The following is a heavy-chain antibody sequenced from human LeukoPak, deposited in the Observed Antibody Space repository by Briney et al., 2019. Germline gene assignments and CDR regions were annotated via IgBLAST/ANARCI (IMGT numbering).Heavy chain of an antibody. D-gene: IGHD1-26*01. V-gene: IGHV3-43*02. Sequence: GGSLRLSCAASGFTFGDYDMHWVRQAPGKGLEWVSLIRADGGTTHYADSVKGRFTISRDNSKNSLYLQMNSPRTEDTALYYCARDNTGSYEYWGQGTLVTVSP. CDR2: IRADGGTT. CDR3: ARDNTGSYEY. J-gene: IGHJ4*02. CDR1: GFTFGDYD.